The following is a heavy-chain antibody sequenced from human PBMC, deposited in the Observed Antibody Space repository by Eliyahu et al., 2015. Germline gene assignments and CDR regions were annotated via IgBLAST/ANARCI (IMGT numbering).Heavy chain of an antibody. CDR1: GDIXXXYX. Sequence: QVKLQQWGAGLLKPSETLSLTCGVYGDIXXXYXWXGIRQSPGKGLEWIGEINQSGNTRYNPSLTSRVTISVDTSKNLFSLRLTSVTAADAAVYYCARVKFLREIKVDLRVRGYAYVGVDVWGQGTAVTVSA. V-gene: IGHV4-34*01. CDR3: ARVKFLREIKVDLRVRGYAYVGVDV. D-gene: IGHD2-2*01. CDR2: INQSGNT. J-gene: IGHJ6*01.